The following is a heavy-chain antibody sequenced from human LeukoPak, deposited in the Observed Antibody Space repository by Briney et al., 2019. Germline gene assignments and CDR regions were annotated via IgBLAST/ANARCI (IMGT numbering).Heavy chain of an antibody. CDR1: GYTFSSFY. V-gene: IGHV1-46*01. D-gene: IGHD6-13*01. Sequence: HRASVKVSCKASGYTFSSFYLHWVRQAPGQGLEWMGIINPSSGSTSYAQKFRGRVTMTRDTSTSTVYIDLSSLASEDTAVYYCARGPHSSSWPDIPRDYWGQGTLVTVSS. CDR2: INPSSGST. J-gene: IGHJ4*02. CDR3: ARGPHSSSWPDIPRDY.